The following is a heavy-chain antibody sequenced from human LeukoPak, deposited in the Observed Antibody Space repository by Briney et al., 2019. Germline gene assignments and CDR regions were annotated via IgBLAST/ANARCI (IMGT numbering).Heavy chain of an antibody. CDR1: GFTFSSYW. Sequence: PGGPLRLSCAASGFTFSSYWMHWVRQAPGKGLVWVSRINSDGSSTSYADSVKGRFTISRDNAKNTLYLQMNSLRAEDTAVYYCARDGVAAAANDAFDIWGQGTMVTVSS. V-gene: IGHV3-74*01. D-gene: IGHD6-13*01. CDR2: INSDGSST. CDR3: ARDGVAAAANDAFDI. J-gene: IGHJ3*02.